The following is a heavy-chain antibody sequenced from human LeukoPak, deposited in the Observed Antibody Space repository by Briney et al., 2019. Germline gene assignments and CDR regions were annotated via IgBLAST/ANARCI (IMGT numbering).Heavy chain of an antibody. J-gene: IGHJ2*01. Sequence: SETLSLTCAVYGGSFSGYYWSWIRQPPGKGPEWIGEINHSGSTNYNPSLKSRVTISEDTSKKQFSLKLSSVTAADTAVYYCARAGHDTSGFWYFDLWGRRTLVTVSS. CDR1: GGSFSGYY. D-gene: IGHD3-22*01. V-gene: IGHV4-34*01. CDR2: INHSGST. CDR3: ARAGHDTSGFWYFDL.